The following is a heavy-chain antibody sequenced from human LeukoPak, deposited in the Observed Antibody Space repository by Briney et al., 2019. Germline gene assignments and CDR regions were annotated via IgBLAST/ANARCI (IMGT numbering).Heavy chain of an antibody. V-gene: IGHV4-34*01. CDR3: GFGVVPAARTLGAFDI. Sequence: PSETLSLTCAVYGGSFSGYYWSWIRQPPGKGLEWIGEINHSGSTNYNPSLKSRVTISVDTSKNQFSLKLSSVTAADTAVYYCGFGVVPAARTLGAFDIWGQGTMVTVSS. D-gene: IGHD2-2*01. CDR2: INHSGST. CDR1: GGSFSGYY. J-gene: IGHJ3*02.